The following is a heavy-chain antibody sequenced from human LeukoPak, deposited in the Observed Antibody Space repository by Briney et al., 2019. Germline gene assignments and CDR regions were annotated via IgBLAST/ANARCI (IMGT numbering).Heavy chain of an antibody. CDR2: VKQDGSEK. V-gene: IGHV3-7*01. Sequence: GGSLRLSCAASEFTSVRYAMNWVRQAPGKGLEWVANVKQDGSEKYYVDSVKGRFTISRDNAKNSLYLQMNSLRAEDTAVYYCAREPNYYDILTGYYFRYFDYWGQGTLVTVSS. D-gene: IGHD3-9*01. CDR1: EFTSVRYA. CDR3: AREPNYYDILTGYYFRYFDY. J-gene: IGHJ4*02.